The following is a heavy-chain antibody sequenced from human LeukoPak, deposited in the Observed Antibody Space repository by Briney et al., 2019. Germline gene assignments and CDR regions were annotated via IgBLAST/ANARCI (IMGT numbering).Heavy chain of an antibody. J-gene: IGHJ4*02. D-gene: IGHD7-27*01. CDR1: GFIFSNYA. CDR2: ISGSCEST. V-gene: IGHV3-23*01. Sequence: GGSLRLSCAASGFIFSNYAITWIRQAPGKGLEWVSEISGSCESTYYGDSVKGRFTISRDNFKNTLYLQMNSLRAGDTAIYYCAKGHWDFDYWGQGTLVTVSS. CDR3: AKGHWDFDY.